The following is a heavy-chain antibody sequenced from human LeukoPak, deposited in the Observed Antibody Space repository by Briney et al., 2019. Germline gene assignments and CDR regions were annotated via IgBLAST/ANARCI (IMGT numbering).Heavy chain of an antibody. J-gene: IGHJ4*02. D-gene: IGHD1-26*01. CDR3: ARLTSWSYYFDY. CDR2: INAGNGNT. CDR1: GYTFTSYA. Sequence: ASVKVSCKASGYTFTSYAMHWVRQAPGQRLEWMGWINAGNGNTKHSQKFQGRVTITRDTSASTAYMELSSLRSEDTAVYYCARLTSWSYYFDYWGQGTLVTVSS. V-gene: IGHV1-3*01.